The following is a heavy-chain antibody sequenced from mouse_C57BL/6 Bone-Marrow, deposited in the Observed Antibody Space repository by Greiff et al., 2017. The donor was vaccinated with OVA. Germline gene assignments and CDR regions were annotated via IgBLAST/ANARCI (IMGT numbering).Heavy chain of an antibody. D-gene: IGHD2-2*01. J-gene: IGHJ2*01. CDR2: ISSGSSTI. CDR3: ARDLLWLREDYFDY. V-gene: IGHV5-17*01. Sequence: EVMLVESGGGLVKPGGSLKLSCAASGFTFSDYGMHWVRQVPEKGLEWVAYISSGSSTIYYADTVKGRFTISRDNAKNTLFLQMTSLRSEDTAMYYCARDLLWLREDYFDYWGQGTTLTVSS. CDR1: GFTFSDYG.